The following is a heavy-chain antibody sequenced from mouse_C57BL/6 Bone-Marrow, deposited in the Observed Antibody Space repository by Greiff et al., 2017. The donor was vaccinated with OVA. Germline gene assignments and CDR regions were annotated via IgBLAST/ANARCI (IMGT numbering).Heavy chain of an antibody. Sequence: EVKLMESGGDLVKPGGSLKLSCAASGFTFSSYGMSWVRQTPDKRLEWVASISSGGSYNYYPDSVKGRFTISRDNAKNTLYLQMSSLKSEDTAMYYCARHERSGYPFAYWGQGTLVTVSA. J-gene: IGHJ3*01. D-gene: IGHD2-2*01. CDR1: GFTFSSYG. CDR2: ISSGGSYN. V-gene: IGHV5-6*01. CDR3: ARHERSGYPFAY.